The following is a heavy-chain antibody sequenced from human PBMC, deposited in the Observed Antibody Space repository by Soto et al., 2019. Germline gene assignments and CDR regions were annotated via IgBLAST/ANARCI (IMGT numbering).Heavy chain of an antibody. CDR3: ARHLQYRGYYYYGMDV. CDR1: GDSVSSGGYY. CDR2: IYSSGSA. Sequence: SETLSLTCTVSGDSVSSGGYYWSWIRQPPGKGLEWIGYIYSSGSANYNPSLKSRVTISVDTSKNQFSLKLSSVTAADTAVYYCARHLQYRGYYYYGMDVWGQGTTVTVSS. D-gene: IGHD4-4*01. V-gene: IGHV4-61*08. J-gene: IGHJ6*02.